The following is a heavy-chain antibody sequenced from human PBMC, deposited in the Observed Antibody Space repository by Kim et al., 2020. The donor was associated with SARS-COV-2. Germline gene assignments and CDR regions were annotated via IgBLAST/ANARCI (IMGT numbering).Heavy chain of an antibody. V-gene: IGHV4-31*03. CDR1: GGSVSSGVYY. CDR3: ARAPVPAAMRAYYYDSSGYYYLDY. J-gene: IGHJ4*02. D-gene: IGHD3-22*01. Sequence: SETLSLTCTVSGGSVSSGVYYWSWIRQHPGKGLEWIGYIYYSGSTYYNPSLKSRVTISVDTSKNQFSLKLSSVTAADTAVYYCARAPVPAAMRAYYYDSSGYYYLDYWGQGTLVTVSS. CDR2: IYYSGST.